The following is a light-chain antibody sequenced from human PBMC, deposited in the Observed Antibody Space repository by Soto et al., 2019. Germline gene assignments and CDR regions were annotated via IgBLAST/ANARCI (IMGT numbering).Light chain of an antibody. J-gene: IGKJ1*01. CDR1: QSVSNRY. CDR2: RVS. Sequence: VLTQSPGTLSLSSGEGATLSCRASQSVSNRYFAWYQQKPGQAPRLLIYRVSSRATGIPDRFSGSGSGTDFTLTISRLEPEDFAVYYCQQYGRSPTTFGQGTKVDIK. V-gene: IGKV3-20*01. CDR3: QQYGRSPTT.